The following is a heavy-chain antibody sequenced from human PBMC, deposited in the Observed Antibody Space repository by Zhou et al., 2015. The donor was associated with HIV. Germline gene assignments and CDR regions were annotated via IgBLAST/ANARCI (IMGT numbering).Heavy chain of an antibody. V-gene: IGHV1-69*01. CDR2: IIPIFGTA. CDR3: AVAVADLGAMARYGMDV. J-gene: IGHJ6*02. Sequence: QVQLVQSGAEVKKPGSSVKVSCKASGGTFSSYAISWVRQAPGQGLEWMGGIIPIFGTANYAQKFQGRVTITADESTSTAYMELSSLRSEDTAVYYCAVAVADLGAMARYGMDVWGQGTTVTVSS. CDR1: GGTFSSYA. D-gene: IGHD6-19*01.